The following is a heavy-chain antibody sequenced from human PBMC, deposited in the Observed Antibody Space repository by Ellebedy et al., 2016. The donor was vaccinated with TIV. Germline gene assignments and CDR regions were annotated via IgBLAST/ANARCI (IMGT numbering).Heavy chain of an antibody. CDR1: GYSFTSYA. CDR2: ISAYTGIT. J-gene: IGHJ4*02. CDR3: ARANQQGVVVVGPAPNFDF. V-gene: IGHV1-18*01. D-gene: IGHD2-15*01. Sequence: ASVKVSCKASGYSFTSYAIGWVRQAPGQGLEWMGWISAYTGITNYAQKFQGRVTMTTDTSTSTALMEVRSLRSDETAVYYCARANQQGVVVVGPAPNFDFWGQGTLVTVSS.